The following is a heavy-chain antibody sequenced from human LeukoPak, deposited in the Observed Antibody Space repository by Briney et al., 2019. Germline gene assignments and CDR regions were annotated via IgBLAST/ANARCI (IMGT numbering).Heavy chain of an antibody. CDR1: GGTFSSYA. Sequence: SVKVSCKASGGTFSSYAISWVRQAPGQGLEWMGRIIPILGIANYAQKFQGRVTITADKSTSTAYMELSSLRSEDTAVYYCAREAGRYSSNIDWFDPWGQGTLVTVSS. CDR2: IIPILGIA. V-gene: IGHV1-69*04. CDR3: AREAGRYSSNIDWFDP. J-gene: IGHJ5*02. D-gene: IGHD6-13*01.